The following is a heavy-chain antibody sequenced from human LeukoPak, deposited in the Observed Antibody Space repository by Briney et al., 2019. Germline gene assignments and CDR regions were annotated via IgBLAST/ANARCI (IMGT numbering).Heavy chain of an antibody. CDR2: INPNSGGT. Sequence: ASVKVSCKASGYTFTGYYMHWVRQAPGQGLEWMGWINPNSGGTNYAQKFQGRVTMTRDTSISTAYMELSRLRSDDTAVYYCASLLLPGAYYYYMDVWGKGTTVTVSS. CDR3: ASLLLPGAYYYYMDV. D-gene: IGHD3-10*01. V-gene: IGHV1-2*02. J-gene: IGHJ6*03. CDR1: GYTFTGYY.